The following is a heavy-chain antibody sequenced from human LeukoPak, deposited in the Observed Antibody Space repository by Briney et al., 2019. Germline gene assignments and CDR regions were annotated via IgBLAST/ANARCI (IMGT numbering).Heavy chain of an antibody. Sequence: KPSETLSLTCTVSGGSISSRSYYWSWIRQPAGKGLEWIGRIYTSGSTNYNPSLKSRVTMSVDTSKNQFSLKLSSVTAADTAVYYCARDSGGSGSGFDYWGQGTLVTVSS. V-gene: IGHV4-61*02. J-gene: IGHJ4*02. D-gene: IGHD2-15*01. CDR3: ARDSGGSGSGFDY. CDR1: GGSISSRSYY. CDR2: IYTSGST.